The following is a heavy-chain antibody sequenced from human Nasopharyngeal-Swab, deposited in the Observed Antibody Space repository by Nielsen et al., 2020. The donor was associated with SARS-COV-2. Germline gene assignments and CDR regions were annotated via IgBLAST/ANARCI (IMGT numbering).Heavy chain of an antibody. CDR2: INAGNGNT. CDR3: ARARYGEEAFDI. Sequence: ASVKVSCKASGYTFTSYAMHWVRQAPGQRLEWMGWINAGNGNTKYSQKFQGRVTITRDTSASTAYMELSSLRSEDTAVYYCARARYGEEAFDIWGQGTMVTVSS. J-gene: IGHJ3*02. D-gene: IGHD4-17*01. V-gene: IGHV1-3*01. CDR1: GYTFTSYA.